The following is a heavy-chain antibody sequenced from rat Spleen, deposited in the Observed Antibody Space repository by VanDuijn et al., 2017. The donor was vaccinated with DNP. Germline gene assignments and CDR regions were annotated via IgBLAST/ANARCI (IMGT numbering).Heavy chain of an antibody. CDR1: GSTFSDFN. CDR2: ISYDGGST. CDR3: TTDRGRC. V-gene: IGHV5-7*01. J-gene: IGHJ2*01. Sequence: EVQLVESGGGLVQPGRSLKLSCAASGSTFSDFNMVWVRQAPKKGLEWVATISYDGGSTYYRDSVKGRFTISRDNAKSTLYLQMDSLRSEDTATYYCTTDRGRCWGQGVMVTVSS. D-gene: IGHD4-3*01.